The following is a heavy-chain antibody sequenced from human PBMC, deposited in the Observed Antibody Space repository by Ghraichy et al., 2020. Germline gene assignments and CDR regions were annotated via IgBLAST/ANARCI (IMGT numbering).Heavy chain of an antibody. J-gene: IGHJ5*02. CDR3: ARRTYDGPAGAWFEP. D-gene: IGHD3-10*01. V-gene: IGHV4-39*01. Sequence: SQTLSLTCTVSGVSISITNYYWGWIRQPPGKGLEWIGNIYYSGSTYYNPSLRSRVTISVDRSMNQFTLQLNSVIDADTAVYYCARRTYDGPAGAWFEPWGQGKLVTVAS. CDR2: IYYSGST. CDR1: GVSISITNYY.